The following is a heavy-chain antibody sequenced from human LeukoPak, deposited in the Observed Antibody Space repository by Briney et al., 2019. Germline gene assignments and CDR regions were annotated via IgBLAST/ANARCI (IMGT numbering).Heavy chain of an antibody. Sequence: PGGSLRLSCVDSGFTFTNAWMSWVRQAPGKGLEWIGLIKSKTDGETTNYAEPVRGRFTISRDDSKSAVYLQMNSLKIEDTAVYYCTTDLGTYYHGSQRLIPIDYWGQGTLVTVSS. CDR3: TTDLGTYYHGSQRLIPIDY. CDR1: GFTFTNAW. CDR2: IKSKTDGETT. J-gene: IGHJ4*02. D-gene: IGHD3-10*01. V-gene: IGHV3-15*01.